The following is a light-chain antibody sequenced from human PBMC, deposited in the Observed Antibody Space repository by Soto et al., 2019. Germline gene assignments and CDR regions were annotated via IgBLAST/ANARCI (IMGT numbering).Light chain of an antibody. Sequence: DIQMTQSPSSLSASVGDSVTITCRASQNIKTFLNWYQQKPGKTTKLLICAASSLQSGVPSRFSGGGSGTDFTLTISSLQPEDFAIYYCLQANRVPLSFGQGTRLEI. CDR2: AAS. CDR3: LQANRVPLS. CDR1: QNIKTF. J-gene: IGKJ5*01. V-gene: IGKV1-39*01.